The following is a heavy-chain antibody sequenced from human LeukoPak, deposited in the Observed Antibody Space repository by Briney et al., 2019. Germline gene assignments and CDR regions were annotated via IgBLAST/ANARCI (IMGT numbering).Heavy chain of an antibody. J-gene: IGHJ3*02. CDR1: GYTFTGYY. V-gene: IGHV1-2*02. CDR2: INPNSGGT. D-gene: IGHD3-3*01. CDR3: ARVPSNGDFDDAFDI. Sequence: ASVKVSCKASGYTFTGYYMHWVRQAPGQGLEWMGWINPNSGGTNYAQKFQGRVTMTRDTSISAAYMELSGLRSDDTAVYYCARVPSNGDFDDAFDIWGQGTMVTVSS.